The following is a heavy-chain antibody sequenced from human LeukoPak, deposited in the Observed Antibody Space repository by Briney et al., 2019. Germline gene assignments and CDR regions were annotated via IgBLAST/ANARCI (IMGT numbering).Heavy chain of an antibody. D-gene: IGHD6-13*01. V-gene: IGHV4-4*07. J-gene: IGHJ4*02. CDR3: ARQIASAGTAGFDF. CDR1: GGSISSYY. Sequence: PSETLSLTCTVSGGSISSYYWSWIRQPAGKGLEWIRRIYSTGSTNYNPSLKSRVTMSVDTSKNRFSLRLRSVTAADTAVYYCARQIASAGTAGFDFWGQGALVTVSS. CDR2: IYSTGST.